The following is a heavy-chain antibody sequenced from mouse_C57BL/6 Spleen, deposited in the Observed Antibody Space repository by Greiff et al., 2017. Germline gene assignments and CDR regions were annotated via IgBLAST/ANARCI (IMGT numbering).Heavy chain of an antibody. CDR1: GFTFSSYG. J-gene: IGHJ2*01. CDR2: ISSGGSYT. V-gene: IGHV5-6*01. Sequence: EVQEVESGGDLVKPGGSLKLSCAASGFTFSSYGMSWVRQTPDKRLEWVATISSGGSYTYYPDSVKGRFTISRDNAKNTLYLQMSSLKSEDTAMYYCARSLDGYYVDYWGQGTTLTVSS. CDR3: ARSLDGYYVDY. D-gene: IGHD2-3*01.